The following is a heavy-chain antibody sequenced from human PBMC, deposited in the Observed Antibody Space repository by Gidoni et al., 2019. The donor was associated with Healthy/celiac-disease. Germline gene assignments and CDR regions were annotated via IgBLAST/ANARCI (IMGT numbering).Heavy chain of an antibody. D-gene: IGHD5-18*01. CDR3: ARVRGYSYGWTSYYYYGMDV. CDR1: GFTFSSYA. Sequence: GQLVESGGGVVQPGRSLRLSCAASGFTFSSYAMHWVRQAPGKGLEWVAVISYDGSNKYYADSVKGRFTISRDNSKNTLYLQMNSLRAEDTAVYYCARVRGYSYGWTSYYYYGMDVWGQGTTVTVSS. CDR2: ISYDGSNK. V-gene: IGHV3-30-3*01. J-gene: IGHJ6*02.